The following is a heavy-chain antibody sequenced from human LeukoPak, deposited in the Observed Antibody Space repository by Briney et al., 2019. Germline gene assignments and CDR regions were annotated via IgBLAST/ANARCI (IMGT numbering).Heavy chain of an antibody. CDR1: GFTFSSYA. CDR2: IDYGSGGS. CDR3: AKAHSSGWTTRYFDC. D-gene: IGHD6-19*01. J-gene: IGHJ4*02. V-gene: IGHV3-23*01. Sequence: GGSLRLACAASGFTFSSYAMGWVRQAPGKGLEWVSLIDYGSGGSHDADSVKGRFTISRDNSKNTLYLQMNSLRAEDTAIYYCAKAHSSGWTTRYFDCWGQGALVTVSS.